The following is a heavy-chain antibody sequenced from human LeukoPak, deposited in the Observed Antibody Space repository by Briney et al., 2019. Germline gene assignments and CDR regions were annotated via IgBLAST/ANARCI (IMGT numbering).Heavy chain of an antibody. J-gene: IGHJ6*02. Sequence: PGGSLRLSCAASGFTFSSYWMHWVRQAPGKGLEWVASINHNGNVNYYVDSVKGRFTISRDNAKNSLYLQMSNLRAEDTAMYFCARGGGLDVWGQGATVTVSS. CDR1: GFTFSSYW. V-gene: IGHV3-7*03. CDR2: INHNGNVN. CDR3: ARGGGLDV. D-gene: IGHD3-16*01.